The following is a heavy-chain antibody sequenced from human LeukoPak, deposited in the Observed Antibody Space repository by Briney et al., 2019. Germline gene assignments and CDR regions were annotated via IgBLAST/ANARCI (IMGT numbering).Heavy chain of an antibody. V-gene: IGHV4-39*07. CDR1: GGSISSSSYY. CDR2: IYYSGST. D-gene: IGHD6-19*01. J-gene: IGHJ4*02. CDR3: ARDSSGWYYFDY. Sequence: SETLSLTCTVSGGSISSSSYYWGWIRQPPGKGLEWIGSIYYSGSTYYNPSLKSRVTISVDTSKNQFSLKLSSVTAADTAVYYCARDSSGWYYFDYWGQGTLVTVSS.